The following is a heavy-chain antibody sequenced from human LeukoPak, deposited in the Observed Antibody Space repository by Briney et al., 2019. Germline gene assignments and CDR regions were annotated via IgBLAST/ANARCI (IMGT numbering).Heavy chain of an antibody. CDR1: GGSISSYY. J-gene: IGHJ4*02. CDR2: IYYSGST. D-gene: IGHD2-15*01. V-gene: IGHV4-59*12. CDR3: AGSHIVVVEYYFDY. Sequence: SETLSPTCTVSGGSISSYYWSWIRQPPGKGLEWIGYIYYSGSTNYNPSLKSRVTISVGTSKNQFSLKLSSVTAADTAVYYCAGSHIVVVEYYFDYWGQGTLVTVSS.